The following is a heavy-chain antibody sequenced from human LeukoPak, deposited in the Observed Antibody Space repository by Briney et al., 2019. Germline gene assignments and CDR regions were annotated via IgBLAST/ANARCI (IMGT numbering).Heavy chain of an antibody. CDR3: ARDYLKVVVAGTAPSAGHMDY. V-gene: IGHV3-23*01. Sequence: GGSLRLSCAASGFTFSSYGMSWVRQAPGKGLEWVSAISGSGGSTYYADSVKGRFTISRDNSKNTLYLQMNSLRAEDMAVYYCARDYLKVVVAGTAPSAGHMDYWGQGTLVTVSS. CDR2: ISGSGGST. D-gene: IGHD2-15*01. J-gene: IGHJ4*02. CDR1: GFTFSSYG.